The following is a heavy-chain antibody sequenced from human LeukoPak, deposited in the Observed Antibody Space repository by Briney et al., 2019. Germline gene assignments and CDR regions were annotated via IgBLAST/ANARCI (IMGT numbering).Heavy chain of an antibody. CDR3: AKGARGDTVTSIVGLNWFDP. D-gene: IGHD4-17*01. CDR1: GFTFSGYW. V-gene: IGHV3-30*18. Sequence: PGGSLRLSCAASGFTFSGYWMSWVRQAPGKGLEWVAVISYDGSHKYYADSVKGRFSISRDNSKNTLYLQMNSLRADDTAVYYCAKGARGDTVTSIVGLNWFDPWGQGALVTVSS. J-gene: IGHJ5*02. CDR2: ISYDGSHK.